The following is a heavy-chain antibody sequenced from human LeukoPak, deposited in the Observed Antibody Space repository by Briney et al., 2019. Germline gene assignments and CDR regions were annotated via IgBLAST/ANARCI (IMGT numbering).Heavy chain of an antibody. V-gene: IGHV5-51*01. CDR3: ARQVEVATISAFHI. CDR1: GYFFTTYW. D-gene: IGHD5-12*01. CDR2: IYPGDSDN. J-gene: IGHJ3*02. Sequence: HGESLKISCKASGYFFTTYWIGWVRQMPGKGLEWMGFIYPGDSDNRYSPSLRGQVTMSVDKSTSTAYLQWNSLKASDTAMYYCARQVEVATISAFHIWGQGTMVTVSS.